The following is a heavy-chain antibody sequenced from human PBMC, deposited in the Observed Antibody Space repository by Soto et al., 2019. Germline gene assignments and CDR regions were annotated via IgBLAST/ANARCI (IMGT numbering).Heavy chain of an antibody. CDR3: ARAFYSGGYSGKYYFDY. D-gene: IGHD1-26*01. CDR1: GASISSYC. V-gene: IGHV4-59*13. CDR2: IYYTGST. J-gene: IGHJ4*02. Sequence: SETLSLTCTVSGASISSYCWGWIRQSPGKGLEWIGYIYYTGSTNYNPSLKSRVTISADTSKNQFSLKLSSVTAADTAVYYCARAFYSGGYSGKYYFDYWGQGNLVTVSS.